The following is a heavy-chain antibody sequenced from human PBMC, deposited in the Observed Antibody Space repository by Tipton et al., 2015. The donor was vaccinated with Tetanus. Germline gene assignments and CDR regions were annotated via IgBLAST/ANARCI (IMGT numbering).Heavy chain of an antibody. CDR1: GYTLDDYA. Sequence: SLRLSCTGSGYTLDDYAMSWFRQAPGQGLEWIGFITNKAYGGGTEYAASVTGRFTISRDDSKSVAYLEMTALKAEDTAVYYCTRDTSAPSASGGRGWIQTPWGRGTLVTVSS. CDR2: ITNKAYGGGT. D-gene: IGHD5-18*01. V-gene: IGHV3-49*03. CDR3: TRDTSAPSASGGRGWIQTP. J-gene: IGHJ5*02.